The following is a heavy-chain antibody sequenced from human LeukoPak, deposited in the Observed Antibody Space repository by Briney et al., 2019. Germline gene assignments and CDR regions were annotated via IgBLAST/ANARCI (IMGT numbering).Heavy chain of an antibody. CDR2: IKQDGSEK. J-gene: IGHJ5*02. CDR1: GFIFSSYW. CDR3: ARSGYSYVPNWFDP. Sequence: GGSLRLSCAASGFIFSSYWMSWVRQAPGKGLEWVANIKQDGSEKYYVDSVKGRFTISRDNAKNSLYLQMNSLRAEDTAVYYCARSGYSYVPNWFDPWGQGTLVTVSS. V-gene: IGHV3-7*01. D-gene: IGHD5-18*01.